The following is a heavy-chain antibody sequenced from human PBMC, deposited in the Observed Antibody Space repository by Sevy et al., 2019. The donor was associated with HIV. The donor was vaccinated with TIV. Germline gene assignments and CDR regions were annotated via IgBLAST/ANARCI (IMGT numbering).Heavy chain of an antibody. CDR2: ISSSSSTI. CDR1: GFTFSSYS. V-gene: IGHV3-48*02. J-gene: IGHJ6*03. Sequence: GESLKISCAASGFTFSSYSMNWVRQAPGKGLEWASYISSSSSTIYYADSVKGRFTISRDNAKNSLYLQMNSLRDEDTAAYYCARNHYYYYYYMDVWGKGTTVTVSS. CDR3: ARNHYYYYYYMDV.